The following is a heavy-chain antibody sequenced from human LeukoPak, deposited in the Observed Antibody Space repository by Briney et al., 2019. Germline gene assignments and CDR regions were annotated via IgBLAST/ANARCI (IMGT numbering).Heavy chain of an antibody. D-gene: IGHD3-22*01. CDR2: ISAYNGNT. Sequence: ASVKVSCKACGYTFTSYGISWVRQAPGQGLEWMGWISAYNGNTNYAQKLQGRVTMTTDTSTGTAYMELRGLRSDDTAVYYCARLGDGYYYDSSGYPPDYWGQGTLVTVSS. CDR1: GYTFTSYG. V-gene: IGHV1-18*01. J-gene: IGHJ4*02. CDR3: ARLGDGYYYDSSGYPPDY.